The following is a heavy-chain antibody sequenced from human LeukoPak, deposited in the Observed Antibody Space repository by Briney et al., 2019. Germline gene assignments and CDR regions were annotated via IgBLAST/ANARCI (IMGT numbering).Heavy chain of an antibody. V-gene: IGHV1-2*02. J-gene: IGHJ4*02. D-gene: IGHD3-22*01. CDR2: INPNSGGT. Sequence: ASVKVSCKASGYTFTCYYMHWVRQAPGQGLEWMGWINPNSGGTNYAQKFQGRVTMTRDTSISTAYMELSRLRSDDTAVYYCAREVRYYDSSGYFIYWGQGTLVTVSS. CDR3: AREVRYYDSSGYFIY. CDR1: GYTFTCYY.